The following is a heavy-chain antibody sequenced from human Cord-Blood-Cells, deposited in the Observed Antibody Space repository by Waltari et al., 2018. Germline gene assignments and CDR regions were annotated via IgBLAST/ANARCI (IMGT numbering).Heavy chain of an antibody. CDR1: GVSISSYY. CDR3: ARHPTYYYGSGSPYYYYMDV. V-gene: IGHV4-59*08. CDR2: IYYSGST. D-gene: IGHD3-10*01. J-gene: IGHJ6*03. Sequence: QVQLQESRPGLVKPSETLSLTCTVSGVSISSYYWRWIRQPPGKELEWIVYIYYSGSTNYNPSLKSRVTISVDTSKNQFSLKLSSVTAADTAVYYCARHPTYYYGSGSPYYYYMDVWGKGTTVTVSS.